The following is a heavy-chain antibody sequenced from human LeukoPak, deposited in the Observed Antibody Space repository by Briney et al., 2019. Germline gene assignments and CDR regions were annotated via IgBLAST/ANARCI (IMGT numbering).Heavy chain of an antibody. Sequence: ASVKVSCKAFGYTFSGGYYIHWGRQAPGQGLEWLGWINPNSGGTNYAQKFQGRATMTKDTSISTAYTELTSLKSDDTAIYYCVREGSSWSLAYWGQGTLVTVSS. CDR3: VREGSSWSLAY. CDR1: GYTFSGGYY. V-gene: IGHV1-2*02. CDR2: INPNSGGT. D-gene: IGHD6-13*01. J-gene: IGHJ4*02.